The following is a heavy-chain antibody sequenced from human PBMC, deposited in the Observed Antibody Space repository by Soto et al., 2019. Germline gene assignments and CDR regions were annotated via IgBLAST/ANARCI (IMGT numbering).Heavy chain of an antibody. CDR1: GGSMFGGGHY. D-gene: IGHD6-13*01. CDR3: ASFRAAAGNFDY. Sequence: PSETLSLTCTVSGGSMFGGGHYWAWIRQSPGKGLEWIGEIYLSGSTNYNPSLKSRVIISVDTSKNQFSLKLSSVTAADTAVYYCASFRAAAGNFDYWGQGTLVTVSS. J-gene: IGHJ4*02. CDR2: IYLSGST. V-gene: IGHV4-39*07.